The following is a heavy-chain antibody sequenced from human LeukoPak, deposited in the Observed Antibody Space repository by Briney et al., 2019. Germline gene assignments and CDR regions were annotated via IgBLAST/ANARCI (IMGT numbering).Heavy chain of an antibody. Sequence: GGSLRLSCAASGFTFSSYEMNWVRQAPGKGLEWVSAISGSGGSTYYADSVKGRFTISRDNSKNTLYLQMNSLRAEDTAVYYCARDPYDSRSGSYGAFDIWGQGTMVTVSS. D-gene: IGHD3-22*01. CDR3: ARDPYDSRSGSYGAFDI. J-gene: IGHJ3*02. CDR1: GFTFSSYE. V-gene: IGHV3-23*01. CDR2: ISGSGGST.